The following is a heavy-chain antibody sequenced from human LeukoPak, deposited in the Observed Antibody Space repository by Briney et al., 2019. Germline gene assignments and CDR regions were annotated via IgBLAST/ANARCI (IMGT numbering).Heavy chain of an antibody. CDR2: INHSGST. Sequence: MTSETLSLTCAVYDGSFSGYYWSWIRQPPGKGLEWIGEINHSGSTNYNPSLKSRVTISLDTSKSQFSLKVRYVTAADTAVYYCARGLNDSWTGENYWGQGTLVTVSS. D-gene: IGHD3-3*01. CDR1: DGSFSGYY. CDR3: ARGLNDSWTGENY. V-gene: IGHV4-34*01. J-gene: IGHJ4*02.